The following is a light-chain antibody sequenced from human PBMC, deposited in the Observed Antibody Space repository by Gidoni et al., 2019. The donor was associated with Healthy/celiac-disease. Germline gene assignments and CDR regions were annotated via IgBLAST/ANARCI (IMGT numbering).Light chain of an antibody. V-gene: IGKV1-9*01. CDR3: QQLNSYPPMYT. J-gene: IGKJ2*01. CDR1: HGISSY. CDR2: AAS. Sequence: IITCRASHGISSYLAWDQQKPGKAPKLLIYAASTLQSGVPSRVSGSGSGTDFTLTISSLQPEDFATYYCQQLNSYPPMYTFGQGTKLEIK.